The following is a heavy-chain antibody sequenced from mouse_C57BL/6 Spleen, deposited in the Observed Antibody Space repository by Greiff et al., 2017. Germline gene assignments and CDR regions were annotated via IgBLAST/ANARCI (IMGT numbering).Heavy chain of an antibody. V-gene: IGHV1-26*01. Sequence: VQLQQSGPELVKPGASVKISCKASGYTFTDYYMNWVKQSHGKSLEWIGDINPNNGGTSYNQKFKGKATLTVDKSSSTAYMELRSLTSEDSAVYYCARRDYSNYDYFDYWGQGTTLTVTS. CDR1: GYTFTDYY. J-gene: IGHJ2*01. CDR2: INPNNGGT. CDR3: ARRDYSNYDYFDY. D-gene: IGHD2-5*01.